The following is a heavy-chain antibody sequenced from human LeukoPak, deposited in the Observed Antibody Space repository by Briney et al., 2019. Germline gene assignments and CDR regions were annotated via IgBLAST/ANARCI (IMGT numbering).Heavy chain of an antibody. V-gene: IGHV4-4*07. D-gene: IGHD3-22*01. CDR3: ANYYYDSSGYYYFDY. J-gene: IGHJ4*02. CDR1: GASISSYY. CDR2: LFPSGAA. Sequence: SETLSLTCTVSGASISSYYWNWIRQPAGKGLEWIGRLFPSGAADHNPSLKSRVTISVDTSKNQFSLKLSSVTAADTAVYYCANYYYDSSGYYYFDYWGQGTLVTVSS.